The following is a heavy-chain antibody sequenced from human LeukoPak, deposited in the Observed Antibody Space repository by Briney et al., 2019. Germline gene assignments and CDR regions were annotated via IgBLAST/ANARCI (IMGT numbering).Heavy chain of an antibody. CDR2: IYYSGST. Sequence: SETLSLTCTVSGGSVSSAGYYWSWIRQPPGKGLEWIGYIYYSGSTNYNPSLKSRVTISVDRSKKQFSLKVSSVTAADTAVYYCAGGPTSSFDYWGQGTLVTVSS. J-gene: IGHJ4*02. CDR3: AGGPTSSFDY. V-gene: IGHV4-61*08. D-gene: IGHD2-2*01. CDR1: GGSVSSAGYY.